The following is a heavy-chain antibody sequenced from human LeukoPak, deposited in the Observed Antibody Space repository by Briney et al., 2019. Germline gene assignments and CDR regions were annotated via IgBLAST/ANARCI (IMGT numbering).Heavy chain of an antibody. CDR1: GFSFTSYW. Sequence: GESLKISCKGFGFSFTSYWIGWVRQIPGKGLEWIGIIYPGDSDTRYSPSFQGEVTISADKFISTAYLQWSSLKASDTAMYYCASLGATRSDAFDIWGQGTMVTVSS. CDR2: IYPGDSDT. D-gene: IGHD1-26*01. CDR3: ASLGATRSDAFDI. V-gene: IGHV5-51*01. J-gene: IGHJ3*02.